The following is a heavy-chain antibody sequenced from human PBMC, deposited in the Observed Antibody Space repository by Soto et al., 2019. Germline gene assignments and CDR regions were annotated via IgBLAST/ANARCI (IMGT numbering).Heavy chain of an antibody. CDR1: GYTFTSYD. CDR3: AMTLYGDNVDY. J-gene: IGHJ4*02. V-gene: IGHV1-8*01. CDR2: MNHNSGNT. Sequence: QVQLVQSGAEVKKPGASVEVSCKAPGYTFTSYDINWVRQATGQGLEWMGWMNHNSGNTGYAQKFQGRVTMTRNTSISTANMELSSLRSEDTAVYYCAMTLYGDNVDYLGQGTLVTVSS. D-gene: IGHD4-17*01.